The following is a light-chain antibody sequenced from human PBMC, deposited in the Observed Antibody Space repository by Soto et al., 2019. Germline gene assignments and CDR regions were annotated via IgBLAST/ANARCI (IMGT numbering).Light chain of an antibody. Sequence: IGLTQSPSTLSLSTGERATLSCRASQSVSSYLAWYQQKPGQAPRLLIYDVSNRATGIPARFSGSGSGTDFTLTISSLEPEDFAVYYCQQRSNWPRFTFGPGTKVDI. CDR1: QSVSSY. CDR3: QQRSNWPRFT. CDR2: DVS. V-gene: IGKV3-11*01. J-gene: IGKJ3*01.